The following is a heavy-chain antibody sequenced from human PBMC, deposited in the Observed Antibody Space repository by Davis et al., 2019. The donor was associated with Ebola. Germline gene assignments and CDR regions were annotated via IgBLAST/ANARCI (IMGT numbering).Heavy chain of an antibody. CDR2: IYHSGST. CDR3: ARGFTVAGIFDY. CDR1: GGSFSGYY. V-gene: IGHV4-34*01. Sequence: PSETLSLTCAVYGGSFSGYYWSWIRQPPGKGLEWIGYIYHSGSTYYNPSLKSRVTISVDRSKNQFSLKLSSVTAADTAVYYCARGFTVAGIFDYWGQGTLVTVSS. J-gene: IGHJ4*02. D-gene: IGHD6-19*01.